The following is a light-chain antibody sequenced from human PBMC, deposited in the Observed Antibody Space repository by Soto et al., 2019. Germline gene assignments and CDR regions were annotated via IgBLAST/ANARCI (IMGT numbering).Light chain of an antibody. Sequence: SALTQPASVSGSPGQSITISCTRTSSDVCGYNSVSWYRHDPGKAPTLMLYDVTNRPSGVSNRFSGSKSGNTASLTISGRQAEDEADYYCSSFPGSISYGIRTGTKVTVL. V-gene: IGLV2-14*01. J-gene: IGLJ1*01. CDR2: DVT. CDR1: SSDVCGYNS. CDR3: SSFPGSISYG.